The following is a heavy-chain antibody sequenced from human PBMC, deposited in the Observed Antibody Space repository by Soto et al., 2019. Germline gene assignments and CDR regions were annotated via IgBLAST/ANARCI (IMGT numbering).Heavy chain of an antibody. CDR3: ARARIISGWYPYNWFDP. D-gene: IGHD6-19*01. Sequence: SXKVSFKASGGTXTSYAISLVRQAPGQGLEWMGGIIPIFGTANYAQKFQGRVTITADKSTSTAYMELSSLRSEDTAVYYFARARIISGWYPYNWFDPWGQGTLGTVSS. CDR1: GGTXTSYA. CDR2: IIPIFGTA. V-gene: IGHV1-69*06. J-gene: IGHJ5*02.